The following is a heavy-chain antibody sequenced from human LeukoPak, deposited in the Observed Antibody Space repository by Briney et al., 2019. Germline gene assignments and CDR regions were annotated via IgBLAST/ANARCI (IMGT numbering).Heavy chain of an antibody. Sequence: PSETLSLTCAVYGGSFSGYYWSWIRQPPGKGLEWIGEINHSGSTNYNPSLKSRVTIPVDTSKNQFSLKLSSVTAADTAVYYCARGPRYSYGFFDYWGQGTLVTVSS. D-gene: IGHD5-18*01. V-gene: IGHV4-34*01. CDR3: ARGPRYSYGFFDY. CDR2: INHSGST. CDR1: GGSFSGYY. J-gene: IGHJ4*02.